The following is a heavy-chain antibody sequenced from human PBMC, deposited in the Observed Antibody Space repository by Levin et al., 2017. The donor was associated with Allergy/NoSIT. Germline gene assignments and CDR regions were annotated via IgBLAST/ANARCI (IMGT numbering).Heavy chain of an antibody. J-gene: IGHJ4*02. CDR2: ISGSGGST. Sequence: GGSLRLSCAASGFTFSSYAMSWVRQAPGKGLEWVSAISGSGGSTYYADSVKGRFTISRDNSKNTLYLQMNSLRAEDTAVYYCAKYTTYYYDSSGYYLRGYYFDYWGQGTLVTVSS. CDR1: GFTFSSYA. D-gene: IGHD3-22*01. V-gene: IGHV3-23*01. CDR3: AKYTTYYYDSSGYYLRGYYFDY.